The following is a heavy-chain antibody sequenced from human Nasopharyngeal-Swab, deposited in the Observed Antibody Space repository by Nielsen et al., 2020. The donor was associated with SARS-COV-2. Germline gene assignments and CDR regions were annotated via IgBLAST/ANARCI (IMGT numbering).Heavy chain of an antibody. CDR3: AILSSGWPRRFDY. D-gene: IGHD6-19*01. CDR2: IYYSGSP. V-gene: IGHV4-39*01. CDR1: GDSISSSSYY. J-gene: IGHJ4*02. Sequence: ESLKISCTVSGDSISSSSYYWGWIRQPPGKELEWIGNIYYSGSPYYNPSLQSRVTISVDTSKNQFSLRLSSVTAADTAVYYCAILSSGWPRRFDYWGQGTLVTVSS.